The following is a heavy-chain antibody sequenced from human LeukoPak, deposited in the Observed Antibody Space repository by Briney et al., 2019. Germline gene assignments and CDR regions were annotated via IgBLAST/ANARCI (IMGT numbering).Heavy chain of an antibody. V-gene: IGHV3-23*01. D-gene: IGHD2-2*01. J-gene: IGHJ4*02. Sequence: GGSLRLSCAASGFTFSSYAMSWVRQAPGKGLEWVSAISGSGGSTYYADSVKGRFPISRDNSKNTLYLQMNSLRAEDTAVYYCAILPRRGYCSSTSCYAVDYWGQGTLVTVSS. CDR1: GFTFSSYA. CDR3: AILPRRGYCSSTSCYAVDY. CDR2: ISGSGGST.